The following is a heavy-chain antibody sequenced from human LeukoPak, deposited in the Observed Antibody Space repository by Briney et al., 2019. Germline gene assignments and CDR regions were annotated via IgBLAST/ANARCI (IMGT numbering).Heavy chain of an antibody. CDR3: ARGMTVAANWFDS. J-gene: IGHJ5*01. Sequence: GGSLRLSCAASGFTFSSYWMYWIRQAPGKGLEWVANIKQDGSGKYYVDSVKGRFTISRDNAENSLYLQMNSLRAEDTAVYYCARGMTVAANWFDSWGQGTLVTVSS. CDR1: GFTFSSYW. CDR2: IKQDGSGK. V-gene: IGHV3-7*01. D-gene: IGHD6-19*01.